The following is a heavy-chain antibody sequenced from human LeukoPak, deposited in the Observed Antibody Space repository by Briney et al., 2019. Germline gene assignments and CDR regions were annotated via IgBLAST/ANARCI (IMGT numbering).Heavy chain of an antibody. Sequence: PSETLSLTCTVSGYSISSGYYWGWIRQPPGKGLEWIGSIYHSGSTYYNPSLKSRVTISVDTSKNQFSLKLSSVTAADTAVYYCARGDNWNLGFDYWGQGTLVTVSS. J-gene: IGHJ4*02. CDR1: GYSISSGYY. D-gene: IGHD1-1*01. V-gene: IGHV4-38-2*02. CDR2: IYHSGST. CDR3: ARGDNWNLGFDY.